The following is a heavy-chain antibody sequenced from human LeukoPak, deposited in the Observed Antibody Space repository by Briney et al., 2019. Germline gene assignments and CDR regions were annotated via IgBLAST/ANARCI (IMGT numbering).Heavy chain of an antibody. CDR1: GFTFSSYA. CDR2: ISGSSGHT. D-gene: IGHD2-15*01. J-gene: IGHJ4*02. Sequence: GGSLRLSCAASGFTFSSYAMSWVRQAPGKGLEWVSSISGSSGHTFYADSVKGRFTISRDNSKNTLYLQMNSLRAEDTAVYYCAREGYCSGGSCYSGFDYWGQGTLVTVSS. V-gene: IGHV3-23*01. CDR3: AREGYCSGGSCYSGFDY.